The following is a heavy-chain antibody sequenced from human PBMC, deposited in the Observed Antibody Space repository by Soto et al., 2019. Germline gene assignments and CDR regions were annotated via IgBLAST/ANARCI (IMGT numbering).Heavy chain of an antibody. J-gene: IGHJ4*02. CDR1: GGSISSSNW. CDR3: AREAVGGYGSGSYFAHHYFDY. Sequence: QVQLQESGPGLVKPAGTLSLTCAVSGGSISSSNWWSLVRQPPGKGLEWSGEIYHSGSTNYNPSLKSRVTIAVDKSKNQCSLKLSAVTAADTAVYYCAREAVGGYGSGSYFAHHYFDYWGQGTLVTVSS. CDR2: IYHSGST. D-gene: IGHD3-10*01. V-gene: IGHV4-4*02.